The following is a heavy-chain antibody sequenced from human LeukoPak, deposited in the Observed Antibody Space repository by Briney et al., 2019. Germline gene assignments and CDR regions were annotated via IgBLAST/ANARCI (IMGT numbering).Heavy chain of an antibody. D-gene: IGHD5-18*01. V-gene: IGHV3-30-3*01. J-gene: IGHJ4*02. CDR1: GFTLTSYT. CDR2: VSYDGTKI. CDR3: ARDRVQIWSYVGTFDS. Sequence: GGSLRLSCATSGFTLTSYTMPWVRQAPGKGLEWVAVVSYDGTKISYADSVKGRFTMSRDISKNTLYLQVNSLKPEDSALYYCARDRVQIWSYVGTFDSWGQGTLVTVSS.